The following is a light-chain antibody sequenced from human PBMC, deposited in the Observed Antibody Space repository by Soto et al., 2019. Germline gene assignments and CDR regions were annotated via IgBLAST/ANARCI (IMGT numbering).Light chain of an antibody. J-gene: IGKJ4*01. CDR3: QQSFSAPLT. CDR2: TAS. Sequence: DIQMTQSPSSLSASVGDRVTITCRASQNIKKYLNWYQQQPGKAPKLLIYTASSLQVGFPSRFSGSGSGTDFTLIISGLQPADSATYYCQQSFSAPLTFGGGTKVEIK. V-gene: IGKV1-39*01. CDR1: QNIKKY.